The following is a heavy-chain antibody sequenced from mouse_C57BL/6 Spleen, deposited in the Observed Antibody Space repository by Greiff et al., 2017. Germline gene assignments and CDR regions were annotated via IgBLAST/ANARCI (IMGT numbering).Heavy chain of an antibody. CDR1: GYTFTSYW. CDR2: IYPGSGST. CDR3: ARSYGNYEAWFAY. V-gene: IGHV1-55*01. Sequence: QVQLQQPGAELVKPGASVKMSCKASGYTFTSYWITWVKQRPGQGLEWIGDIYPGSGSTNYNEKFKSKATLTVDTSSSTAYMQLSSLTSEDSAVYDCARSYGNYEAWFAYWGQGTLVTVSA. J-gene: IGHJ3*01. D-gene: IGHD2-1*01.